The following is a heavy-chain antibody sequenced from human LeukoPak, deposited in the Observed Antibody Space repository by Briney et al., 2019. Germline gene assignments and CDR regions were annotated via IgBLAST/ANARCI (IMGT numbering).Heavy chain of an antibody. CDR2: ISPRGVTT. CDR3: ARIGHFESGGVVAAPHY. J-gene: IGHJ4*02. D-gene: IGHD2-15*01. CDR1: GFSFSSYA. V-gene: IGHV3-23*01. Sequence: RSGGSLRLSCVASGFSFSSYAMTWVRQAPGKGLEWVSAISPRGVTTYHADSVKGRFTSSRDSSKNTVYLQMNSLRVEDTAVYYCARIGHFESGGVVAAPHYWGQGTLVAVSS.